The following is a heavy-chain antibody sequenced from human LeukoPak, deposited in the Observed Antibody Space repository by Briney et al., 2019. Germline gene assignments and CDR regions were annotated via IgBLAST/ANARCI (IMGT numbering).Heavy chain of an antibody. CDR1: GDSISSSNW. CDR2: MYSSGSF. D-gene: IGHD3-22*01. J-gene: IGHJ1*01. CDR3: VSGPNYYDSSGYYRAEYFRY. Sequence: PSETLSLTCAVSGDSISSSNWWGWIRQPPGKGLEWIGYMYSSGSFYYKPSLRGRVTMSVDTSKNQFSLRLSSVTAVDTAVYYCVSGPNYYDSSGYYRAEYFRYWGQGTLVTVSS. V-gene: IGHV4-28*05.